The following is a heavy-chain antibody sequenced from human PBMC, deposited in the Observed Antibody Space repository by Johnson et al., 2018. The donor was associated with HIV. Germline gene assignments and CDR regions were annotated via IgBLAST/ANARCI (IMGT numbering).Heavy chain of an antibody. V-gene: IGHV3-20*04. CDR1: GFTFDDYG. CDR2: INWNGGST. J-gene: IGHJ3*02. D-gene: IGHD3-10*01. CDR3: ARQYYGSGTDAFDI. Sequence: VQLVESGGGLVQPGGSLRLSCAASGFTFDDYGMSWVRQAPGKGLEWVSGINWNGGSTGYADSVKGRFTVSRDNSKNTLYLEMNSLRAEDTAVYYCARQYYGSGTDAFDIWGQGTMVTVSS.